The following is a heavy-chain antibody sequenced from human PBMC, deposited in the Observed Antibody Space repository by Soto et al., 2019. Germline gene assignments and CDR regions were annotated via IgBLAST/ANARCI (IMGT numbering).Heavy chain of an antibody. V-gene: IGHV4-4*07. CDR2: IYTSGST. CDR3: ARGRRPTRTGAYNGFDT. Sequence: QVQLQESGPGLVKPSETLSLTCTVSGGSISSYYWSWIRQPAGKGLEWIGRIYTSGSTNYNPSLKSRFTMTVDTSKNQCSLKLSSVTAADTAVYYCARGRRPTRTGAYNGFDTWGQGTLVTVST. D-gene: IGHD1-1*01. J-gene: IGHJ5*02. CDR1: GGSISSYY.